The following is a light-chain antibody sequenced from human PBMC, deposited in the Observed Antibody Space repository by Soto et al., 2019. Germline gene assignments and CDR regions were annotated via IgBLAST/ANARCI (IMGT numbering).Light chain of an antibody. Sequence: EIVLTQSPGTLSLSRGERATLSCRASQSVSSGYLAWYQQKPGQAPRLLIYGASSRATGIPDRFSGSGSGTDFTLTISRLEPEDYAVYYCQQYGSSPPYTFGQGTKLEIK. CDR1: QSVSSGY. CDR2: GAS. V-gene: IGKV3-20*01. CDR3: QQYGSSPPYT. J-gene: IGKJ2*01.